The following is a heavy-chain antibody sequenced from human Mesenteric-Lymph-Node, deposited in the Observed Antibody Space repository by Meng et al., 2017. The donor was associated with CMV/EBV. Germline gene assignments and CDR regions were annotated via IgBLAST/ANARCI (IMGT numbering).Heavy chain of an antibody. CDR1: GGSISSGNYY. Sequence: TVSGGSISSGNYYWSWIRQHPGKGLEWIGHIFTTGSTYYNPSLKSRVTISLDTSKNQFSVRLSSVTAADTAVYYCAFYQLLARWFDPWGQGTLVTVSS. J-gene: IGHJ5*02. CDR2: IFTTGST. V-gene: IGHV4-31*03. D-gene: IGHD2-2*01. CDR3: AFYQLLARWFDP.